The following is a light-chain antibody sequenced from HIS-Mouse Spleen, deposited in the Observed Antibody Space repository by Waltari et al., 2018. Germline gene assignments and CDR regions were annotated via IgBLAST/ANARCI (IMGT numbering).Light chain of an antibody. CDR2: EDG. Sequence: SYELTQPPSVSVSPGQTARITCSGDALPTKYAYWYQQKSGQAPVLVIYEDGKRPPGIPGRFSGSSSGTMATLTISGAQVEDEADYYCYSTDSSGNHRVFGGGTKLTVL. V-gene: IGLV3-10*01. J-gene: IGLJ2*01. CDR1: ALPTKY. CDR3: YSTDSSGNHRV.